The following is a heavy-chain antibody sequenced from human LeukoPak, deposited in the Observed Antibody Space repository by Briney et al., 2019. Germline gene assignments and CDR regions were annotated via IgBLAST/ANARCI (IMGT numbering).Heavy chain of an antibody. V-gene: IGHV3-23*01. CDR2: IRGSGGNT. CDR1: GFTFSSYD. J-gene: IGHJ5*02. CDR3: VRVGGWHCFDP. D-gene: IGHD1-26*01. Sequence: PGGSLRLSCAASGFTFSSYDMSWVRQAPGRGLEWVSSIRGSGGNTYYGDAVKGRFTISRDNSKNTVYLQMNNMRVEDTAVYYCVRVGGWHCFDP.